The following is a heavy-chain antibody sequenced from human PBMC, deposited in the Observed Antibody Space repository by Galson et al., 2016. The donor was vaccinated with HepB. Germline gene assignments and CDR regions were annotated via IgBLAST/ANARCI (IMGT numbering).Heavy chain of an antibody. CDR1: GFTFNVYG. J-gene: IGHJ4*02. Sequence: SLKLSCAASGFTFNVYGMHWVRQAPGQGLEWVASISPDGSNSYHVDSVKGRFTISRDNFKSTLYLEMNSLRGEDTAIYYCAKGDYDVLRYSDHWGQGALVTVS. V-gene: IGHV3-30*18. D-gene: IGHD3-9*01. CDR3: AKGDYDVLRYSDH. CDR2: ISPDGSNS.